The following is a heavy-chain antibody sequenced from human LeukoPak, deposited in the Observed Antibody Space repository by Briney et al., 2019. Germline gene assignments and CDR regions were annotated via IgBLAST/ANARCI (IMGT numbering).Heavy chain of an antibody. CDR3: ARDRSAAAGTGNYYYYYYMDV. J-gene: IGHJ6*03. CDR2: IYSGGST. D-gene: IGHD6-13*01. Sequence: GGSLRLSCAASGFTVSSNYMSWVRQAPGKGLEWVSVIYSGGSTYYADSVKGRFTISRDNSKNTLYLQMNSLRAEDTAVYYCARDRSAAAGTGNYYYYYYMDVWGKGTTVTVSS. V-gene: IGHV3-53*01. CDR1: GFTVSSNY.